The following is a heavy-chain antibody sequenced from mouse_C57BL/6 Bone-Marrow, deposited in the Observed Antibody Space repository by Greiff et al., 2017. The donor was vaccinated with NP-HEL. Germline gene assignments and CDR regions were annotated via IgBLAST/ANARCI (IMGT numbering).Heavy chain of an antibody. V-gene: IGHV1-19*01. J-gene: IGHJ4*01. CDR1: GYTFTDYY. Sequence: EVQLVESGPVLVKPGASVKMSCKASGYTFTDYYMNWVKQSHGKSLEWIGVINPYNGGTSYNQKFKGKATLTVDKSSSTAYMELNSLTSEDSAVYYCARLDYLYYAMDYWGQGTSVTVSS. CDR3: ARLDYLYYAMDY. D-gene: IGHD5-5*01. CDR2: INPYNGGT.